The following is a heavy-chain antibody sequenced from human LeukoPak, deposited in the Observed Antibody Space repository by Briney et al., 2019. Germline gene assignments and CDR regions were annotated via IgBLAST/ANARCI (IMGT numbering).Heavy chain of an antibody. Sequence: GGSLRLSCAASGFIFSTYGMSWVRQAPGKGLEWVSSISSSSSYIYYADSVKGRFTISRDNAKNSLYLQMNSLRAEDTAVYYCARGTSSSSSYYYYYMDVWGKGTTVTVSS. CDR1: GFIFSTYG. CDR3: ARGTSSSSSYYYYYMDV. CDR2: ISSSSSYI. V-gene: IGHV3-21*01. J-gene: IGHJ6*03. D-gene: IGHD6-6*01.